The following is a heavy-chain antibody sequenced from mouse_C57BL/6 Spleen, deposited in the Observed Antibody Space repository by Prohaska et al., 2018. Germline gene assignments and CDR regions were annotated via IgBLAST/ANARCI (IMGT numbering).Heavy chain of an antibody. D-gene: IGHD2-2*01. V-gene: IGHV1-26*01. Sequence: HGKSLEWIGDINPNNGGTSYNQKFKGKATLTVDKSSSTAYMELRSLTSEDSAVYYCARRVLGGYDDGYAMDYWGQGTSVTVSS. CDR3: ARRVLGGYDDGYAMDY. J-gene: IGHJ4*01. CDR2: INPNNGGT.